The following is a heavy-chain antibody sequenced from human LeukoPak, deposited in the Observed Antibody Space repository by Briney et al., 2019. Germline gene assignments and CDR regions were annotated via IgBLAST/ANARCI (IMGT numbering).Heavy chain of an antibody. D-gene: IGHD3-22*01. Sequence: GGSLRLSCAASGSTFDDYAMHWARQAPGKGLEWVSLISGDGGRTSYADSVKGRFTISRDNSKNSLFLEMNSLRTADTALYYCAKEKFQFFYDSSGYYHNYFDYWGQGTLVTVSS. CDR1: GSTFDDYA. CDR2: ISGDGGRT. J-gene: IGHJ4*02. V-gene: IGHV3-43*02. CDR3: AKEKFQFFYDSSGYYHNYFDY.